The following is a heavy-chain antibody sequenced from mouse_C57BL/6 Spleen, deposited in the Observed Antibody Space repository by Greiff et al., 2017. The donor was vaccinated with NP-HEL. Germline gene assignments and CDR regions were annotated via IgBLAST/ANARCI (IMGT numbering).Heavy chain of an antibody. D-gene: IGHD1-1*01. CDR2: IYPGDGDT. Sequence: QVQLQQSGPELVKPGASVKISCKASGYAFSSSWMNWVKQRPGKGLEWIGRIYPGDGDTNYNGKFKGKATLTADKSSSTAYMQLSSLTSEDSAVYFCARGAVVRYFDVWGTGTTVTVSS. J-gene: IGHJ1*03. CDR1: GYAFSSSW. V-gene: IGHV1-82*01. CDR3: ARGAVVRYFDV.